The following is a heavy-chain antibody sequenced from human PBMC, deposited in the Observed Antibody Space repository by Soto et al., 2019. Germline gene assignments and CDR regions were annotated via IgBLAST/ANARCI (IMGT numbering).Heavy chain of an antibody. J-gene: IGHJ4*02. Sequence: QTVGSLRLSCAGSGLTFRNDWLSWVRQAPGKGLEWVANINQDGSERYYVDSVRGRFTISRDNVENSLYLQLNSLRPEDTAVYYCAVYGYGVSAAAYWGQGTLVTVS. D-gene: IGHD4-17*01. V-gene: IGHV3-7*03. CDR3: AVYGYGVSAAAY. CDR2: INQDGSER. CDR1: GLTFRNDW.